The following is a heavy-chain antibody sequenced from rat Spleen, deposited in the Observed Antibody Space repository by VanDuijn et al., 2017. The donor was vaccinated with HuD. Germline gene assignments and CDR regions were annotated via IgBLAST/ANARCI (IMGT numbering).Heavy chain of an antibody. CDR2: ISTGGGNT. CDR1: GFTFSDYY. CDR3: ARPIEY. Sequence: EVQLVESDGGLVQPGRSLKLSCAASGFTFSDYYMAWVRQAPTKGLEWVATISTGGGNTYYRDSVKGRFTVSRDNAKSTLYLQMDSRRSGDKAIYYCARPIEYWGQGVMVTVSS. J-gene: IGHJ2*01. V-gene: IGHV5-25*01.